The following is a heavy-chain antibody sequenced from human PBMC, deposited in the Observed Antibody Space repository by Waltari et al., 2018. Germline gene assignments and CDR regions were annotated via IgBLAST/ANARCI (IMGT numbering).Heavy chain of an antibody. V-gene: IGHV3-11*04. CDR2: ISSSSSTI. CDR3: ARDSNYGGNEYYFDY. Sequence: QVQLQQWGAGLLKPSETLSLTCAVYGGSFSGYYWSWIRQPPGKGLEWVSYISSSSSTIYYADSVKGRFTISRDNAKNSLYLQMNSLRAEDTAVYYCARDSNYGGNEYYFDYWGQGTLVTVSS. CDR1: GGSFSGYY. D-gene: IGHD4-17*01. J-gene: IGHJ4*02.